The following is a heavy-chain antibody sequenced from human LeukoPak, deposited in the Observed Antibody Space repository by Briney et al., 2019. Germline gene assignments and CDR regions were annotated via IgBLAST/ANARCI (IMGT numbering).Heavy chain of an antibody. D-gene: IGHD6-19*01. CDR3: ARRGYTSAWDY. CDR1: GFTFSSYA. J-gene: IGHJ4*02. Sequence: GGSLRLSCATSGFTFSSYAISWVRQAPGKGLEWVSAISKDADATYYAGSVKGRFTISRDNGKNSLYLQMNSLRAEDTAVYFCARRGYTSAWDYWGQGTLVTVSS. V-gene: IGHV3-23*01. CDR2: ISKDADAT.